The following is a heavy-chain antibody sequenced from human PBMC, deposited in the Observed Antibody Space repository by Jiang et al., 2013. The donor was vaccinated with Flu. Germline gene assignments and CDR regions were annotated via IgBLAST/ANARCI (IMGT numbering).Heavy chain of an antibody. D-gene: IGHD4-17*01. CDR2: LHPATGET. J-gene: IGHJ5*02. CDR1: GYTFTAYY. CDR3: ARDIGDSDPFDP. V-gene: IGHV1-2*02. Sequence: QLVESGAEVKKPGASLKVSCTASGYTFTAYYIHWVRQAPGQGLQWVGWLHPATGETHFARDFQGRVTMTSDTSISTAYMDLSRLKSDDTAMYYCARDIGDSDPFDPWGQGTLVTVSS.